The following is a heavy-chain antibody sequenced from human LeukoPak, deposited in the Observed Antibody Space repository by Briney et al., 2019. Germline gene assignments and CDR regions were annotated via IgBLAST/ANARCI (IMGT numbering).Heavy chain of an antibody. Sequence: PSETLSLTCTVSGGSISSGGYYWSWIRQHPGKGLEWIGYIYFSGSTYYNPSLKSRVTISLDTSKNQFSLKLSSVTAADTALYYCARDRESMTVRYWGQGTLVTVSS. D-gene: IGHD3-22*01. CDR3: ARDRESMTVRY. CDR2: IYFSGST. CDR1: GGSISSGGYY. V-gene: IGHV4-31*03. J-gene: IGHJ4*02.